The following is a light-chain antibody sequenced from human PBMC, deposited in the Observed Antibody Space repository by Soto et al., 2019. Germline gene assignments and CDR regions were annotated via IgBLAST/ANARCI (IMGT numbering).Light chain of an antibody. CDR1: QSISSW. Sequence: ETPPFPSTLTASVVNRVTSTCRTSQSISSWLAWYQQKPGKATKLLIYKAASLESVVPSRFSGSGSGTEFTLTSSSLQPDDFATYYCQQYNSYPWTFGQGTKVDIK. CDR2: KAA. V-gene: IGKV1-5*03. CDR3: QQYNSYPWT. J-gene: IGKJ1*01.